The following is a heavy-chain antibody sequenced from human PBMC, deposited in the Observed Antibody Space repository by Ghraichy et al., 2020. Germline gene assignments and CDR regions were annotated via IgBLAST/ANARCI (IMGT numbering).Heavy chain of an antibody. D-gene: IGHD1-1*01. CDR1: GGSFSDYD. CDR3: ARVVVSNNWTPVHWFDP. CDR2: INDSGSI. V-gene: IGHV4-34*01. Sequence: SETLSLTCAVYGGSFSDYDWTWIRQPPGKGLEWIGEINDSGSIDYNASLKSRVSISLDTSKNQFSLKLSSVTAADTAVYFCARVVVSNNWTPVHWFDPWGQGTLVIVSS. J-gene: IGHJ5*02.